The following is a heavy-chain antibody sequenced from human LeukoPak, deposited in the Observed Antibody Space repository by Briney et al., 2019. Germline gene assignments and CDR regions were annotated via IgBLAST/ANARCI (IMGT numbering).Heavy chain of an antibody. J-gene: IGHJ4*02. Sequence: SETLSLTCTVSGGSISSYYWSWLRQPAGKGLEWLGRIYTSGSTNYNPSLKSRVTMSIDTSKNQFSLKLSSVTAADTAIYYCARGPMGYCTSTNCYNFDYWGQGTLATVSS. V-gene: IGHV4-4*07. D-gene: IGHD2-2*02. CDR3: ARGPMGYCTSTNCYNFDY. CDR2: IYTSGST. CDR1: GGSISSYY.